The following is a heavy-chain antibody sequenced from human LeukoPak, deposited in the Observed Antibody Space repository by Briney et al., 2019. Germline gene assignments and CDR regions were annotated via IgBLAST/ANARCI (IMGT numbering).Heavy chain of an antibody. D-gene: IGHD6-13*01. J-gene: IGHJ6*03. CDR1: GYTFTSYG. Sequence: ASVKVSCKASGYTFTSYGISWVRQAPGQGLEWMGWINPNSGGTNYAQKFQGRVTMTRDTSISAAYMELSRLRSDDTAVYYCARDSSSWYYSYYYYYMDVWGKGTTVTVSS. CDR2: INPNSGGT. V-gene: IGHV1-2*02. CDR3: ARDSSSWYYSYYYYYMDV.